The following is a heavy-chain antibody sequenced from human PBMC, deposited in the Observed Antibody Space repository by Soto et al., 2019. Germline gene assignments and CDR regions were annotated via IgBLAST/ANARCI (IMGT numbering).Heavy chain of an antibody. CDR2: TYWNDDK. J-gene: IGHJ4*02. D-gene: IGHD6-13*01. Sequence: GSGPTPLTPTQTLTLTCTFSWFSLSTSAVGVGWILQPPGKTLECLALTYWNDDKRYSPSLKSKLTITKDTSKNQGVLTMTNMDPVDTATYYCAQYCRSYSSSWYGGGNEYYYFDYWGQGTLVTVSS. V-gene: IGHV2-5*01. CDR1: WFSLSTSAVG. CDR3: AQYCRSYSSSWYGGGNEYYYFDY.